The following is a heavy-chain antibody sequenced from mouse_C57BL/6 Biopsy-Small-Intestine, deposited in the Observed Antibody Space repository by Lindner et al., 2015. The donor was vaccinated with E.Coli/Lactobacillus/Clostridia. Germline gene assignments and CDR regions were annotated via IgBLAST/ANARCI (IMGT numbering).Heavy chain of an antibody. Sequence: SVKVSCKASGYTFINFGLSWVRQAPGQGLEWMGWISPFNGNTNYAQRLQGRVTMTRDTSTSTVYMELSSLRSEDTAVYYCARDNDRVGATANWVDYWGQGTLVTVSS. CDR1: GYTFINFG. D-gene: IGHD3-1*01. J-gene: IGHJ4*01. CDR3: ARDNDRVGATANWVDY. CDR2: ISPFNGNT. V-gene: IGHV1S40*01.